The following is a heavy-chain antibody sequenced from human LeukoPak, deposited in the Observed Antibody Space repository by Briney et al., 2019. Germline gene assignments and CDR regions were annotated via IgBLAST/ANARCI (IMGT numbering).Heavy chain of an antibody. V-gene: IGHV3-21*01. CDR1: GFTFSTHD. D-gene: IGHD2/OR15-2a*01. CDR3: ARGLSRGYYGMDV. J-gene: IGHJ6*02. Sequence: GGSLRLSCAASGFTFSTHDLNWVRQAPGKGLEWVSSISSSSSYIYYADSVKGRFTISRDNAKNSLYLQMNSLRAEDTAVYYCARGLSRGYYGMDVWGQGTTVTVSS. CDR2: ISSSSSYI.